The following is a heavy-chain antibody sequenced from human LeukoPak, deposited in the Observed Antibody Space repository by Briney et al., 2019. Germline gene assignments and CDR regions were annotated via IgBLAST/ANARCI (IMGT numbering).Heavy chain of an antibody. CDR3: ARDNLGSSSYQCDY. CDR1: GFTFSSYA. J-gene: IGHJ4*02. D-gene: IGHD3-22*01. Sequence: GGSLRLSCAASGFTFSSYAMSWVRQAPGKGLEWVSAISGSGGSTYYADSVKGRFTISRDNSKNTLYLQMNSLRDEDTAVYYCARDNLGSSSYQCDYWGQGPLVTVSS. CDR2: ISGSGGST. V-gene: IGHV3-23*01.